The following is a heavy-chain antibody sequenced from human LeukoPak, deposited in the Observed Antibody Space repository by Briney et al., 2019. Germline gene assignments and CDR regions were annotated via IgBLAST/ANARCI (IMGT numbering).Heavy chain of an antibody. J-gene: IGHJ5*02. V-gene: IGHV4-34*01. Sequence: SETLSLTCAVYVGSFRVYYWSWVRQPPGKGLECICQLNHSGSSNYNPSLKSRVTISVDTSKNQFSLKLRSVTAADTAVYYCARGTDLILQKARYFALDPWGQGTLVTVSS. CDR3: ARGTDLILQKARYFALDP. CDR2: LNHSGSS. D-gene: IGHD3-9*01. CDR1: VGSFRVYY.